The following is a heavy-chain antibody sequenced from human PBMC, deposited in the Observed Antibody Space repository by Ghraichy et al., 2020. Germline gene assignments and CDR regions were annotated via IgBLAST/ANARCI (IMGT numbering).Heavy chain of an antibody. J-gene: IGHJ4*02. Sequence: GGSLRLSCAASGFTFSSYAMSWVRQAPGKGLEWVSAISGSGGSTYYADSVKGRFTISRDNSKNTLYLQMNSLRAEDTAVYYCAKDHAGATHAAYFDYWGQGTLVTVSS. V-gene: IGHV3-23*01. CDR1: GFTFSSYA. CDR2: ISGSGGST. CDR3: AKDHAGATHAAYFDY. D-gene: IGHD1-26*01.